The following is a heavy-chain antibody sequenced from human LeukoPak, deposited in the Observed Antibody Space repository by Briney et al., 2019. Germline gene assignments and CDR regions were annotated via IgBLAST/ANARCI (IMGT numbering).Heavy chain of an antibody. CDR3: ASGGWPHFYYYVDV. CDR1: GASISNYF. CDR2: MYISGSP. D-gene: IGHD3-16*01. V-gene: IGHV4-4*07. Sequence: SETLSLTCNVSGASISNYFWSWIRQPAGKGLECIGLMYISGSPNYNPSLKSRVTMSVDTSKNQFSLKLNSVTAADTAVYYCASGGWPHFYYYVDVWGKGTTVTISS. J-gene: IGHJ6*03.